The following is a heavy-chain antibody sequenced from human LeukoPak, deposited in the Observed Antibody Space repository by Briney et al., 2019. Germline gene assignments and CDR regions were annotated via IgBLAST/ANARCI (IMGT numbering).Heavy chain of an antibody. CDR1: VYTFTCQY. D-gene: IGHD5-18*01. CDR2: INPNSGGT. V-gene: IGHV1-2*02. J-gene: IGHJ4*02. Sequence: ASVKVSCKASVYTFTCQYIHWVRQAPGQGPEWMGWINPNSGGTNYAQKFQGRVTMTRDTSISTAYMEVSSLRSDDTAVYYCASLPGYGLDYWGQGTLVTVSS. CDR3: ASLPGYGLDY.